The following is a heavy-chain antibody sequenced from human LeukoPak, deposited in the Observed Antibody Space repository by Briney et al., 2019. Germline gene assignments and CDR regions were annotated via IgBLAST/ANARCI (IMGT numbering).Heavy chain of an antibody. CDR2: IYYSGST. CDR3: ARHSGPKVQEYSGSLDAFDI. V-gene: IGHV4-39*01. Sequence: KALETLSLTCAVSGGSISSSSYYWGWIRQPPGKGLEWIGSIYYSGSTYYNPSLKSRVTISVDTSKNQFSLKLSSVTAADTAVYYCARHSGPKVQEYSGSLDAFDIWGQGTMVTVSS. J-gene: IGHJ3*02. CDR1: GGSISSSSYY. D-gene: IGHD1-26*01.